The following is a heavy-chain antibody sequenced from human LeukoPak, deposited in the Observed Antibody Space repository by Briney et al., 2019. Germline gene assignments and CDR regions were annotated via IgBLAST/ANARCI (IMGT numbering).Heavy chain of an antibody. CDR1: GFTFSSYE. Sequence: PGGSLRLSCAASGFTFSSYELHWVRQAPGKGLEWVSYISSSGSTIYYADSVKGRVTISRGNAKNSVYLQMNSLRAEDTAVYYCARDHAYAFDIWGQGTLVTVSS. V-gene: IGHV3-48*03. CDR3: ARDHAYAFDI. CDR2: ISSSGSTI. J-gene: IGHJ3*02. D-gene: IGHD2-2*01.